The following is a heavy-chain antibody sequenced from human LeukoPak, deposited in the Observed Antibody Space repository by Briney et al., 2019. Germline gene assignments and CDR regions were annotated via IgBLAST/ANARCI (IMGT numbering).Heavy chain of an antibody. Sequence: GGSLRLSCAVSGFTFSSYWMTWVRQAPGKGLEWVATIKEDGSEGYYVNSVKGRFTISRDNAKSSLYLQMNSLRAEDTSVYYCARESLLGGIDYWGQGTLVTVSS. J-gene: IGHJ4*02. D-gene: IGHD3-16*01. CDR3: ARESLLGGIDY. CDR1: GFTFSSYW. V-gene: IGHV3-7*04. CDR2: IKEDGSEG.